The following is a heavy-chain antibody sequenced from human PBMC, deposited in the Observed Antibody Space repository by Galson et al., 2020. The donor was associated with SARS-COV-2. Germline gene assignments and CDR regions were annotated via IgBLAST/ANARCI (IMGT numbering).Heavy chain of an antibody. Sequence: GGSLRLSCEASGFSFSSYGMHWVRQAPGKGLEWVAVIWYDGSNKYYADSVKGRFTISRDNSKNTLYLQMNSLRAEDTAVYYCARENLGSGIVVVVAAPANPMDVWGQGTTVTVSS. J-gene: IGHJ6*02. CDR2: IWYDGSNK. CDR1: GFSFSSYG. CDR3: ARENLGSGIVVVVAAPANPMDV. D-gene: IGHD2-15*01. V-gene: IGHV3-33*01.